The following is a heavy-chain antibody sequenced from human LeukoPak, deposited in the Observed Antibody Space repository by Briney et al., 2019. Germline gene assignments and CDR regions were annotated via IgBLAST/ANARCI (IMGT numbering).Heavy chain of an antibody. CDR3: ATPSGSYYEIDH. CDR2: IIPMFRTA. Sequence: SVKVSCKASGGTFSRSAVNWVRQAPGQGLEWMGGIIPMFRTANYAQKFRGRVTITADGSTTTAYMELHSLRSEDTAVYYCATPSGSYYEIDHWGQGTLVTVSS. D-gene: IGHD1-26*01. J-gene: IGHJ4*02. V-gene: IGHV1-69*01. CDR1: GGTFSRSA.